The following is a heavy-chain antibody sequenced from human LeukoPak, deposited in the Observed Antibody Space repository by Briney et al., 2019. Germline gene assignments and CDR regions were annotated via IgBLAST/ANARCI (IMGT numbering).Heavy chain of an antibody. V-gene: IGHV1-58*02. CDR2: IVVGSGDT. J-gene: IGHJ4*02. CDR1: GLTFSSSA. Sequence: SVKVSCKAAGLTFSSSAMQWVRQARGQRLEWIGWIVVGSGDTNYAQKFQGRATMTRDTSTSTVYMELSSLRSEDTAVYYCARDPEVSGYDYFDYWGQGTLVTVSS. D-gene: IGHD5-12*01. CDR3: ARDPEVSGYDYFDY.